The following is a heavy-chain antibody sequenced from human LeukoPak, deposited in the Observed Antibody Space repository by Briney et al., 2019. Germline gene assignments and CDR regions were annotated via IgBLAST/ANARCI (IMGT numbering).Heavy chain of an antibody. CDR3: AKHGSAVVAATTPIDY. D-gene: IGHD2-15*01. J-gene: IGHJ4*02. V-gene: IGHV3-23*01. Sequence: GGSLRLSCAASGFTFSSYAMSGVRQAPGKGLEWVSGISGSGGSTYYTDSVKGRFTISRDNSKNTLYLQMNSLRAEDTAVYHCAKHGSAVVAATTPIDYWGQGTLVTVSS. CDR2: ISGSGGST. CDR1: GFTFSSYA.